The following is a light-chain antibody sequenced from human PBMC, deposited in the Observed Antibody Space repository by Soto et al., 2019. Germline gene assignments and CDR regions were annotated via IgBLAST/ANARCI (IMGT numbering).Light chain of an antibody. CDR3: QQYSDWSPIT. J-gene: IGKJ4*01. Sequence: IELTHSPSALSLSPGERATLSCRASQSVGTNLAWYQQKPGQAPRPLIYGASARATDVPARFSGSGSGTEFTLTISSLQSEDFAVYYCQQYSDWSPITFGGGTKLDI. CDR2: GAS. V-gene: IGKV3-15*01. CDR1: QSVGTN.